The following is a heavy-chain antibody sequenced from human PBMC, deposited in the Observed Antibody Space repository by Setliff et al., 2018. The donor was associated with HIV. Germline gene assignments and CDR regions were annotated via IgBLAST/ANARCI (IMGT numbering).Heavy chain of an antibody. CDR2: ISGSGGNT. J-gene: IGHJ5*02. V-gene: IGHV3-23*01. CDR1: GFSLSDYY. Sequence: GGSLRLSCAASGFSLSDYYMSWVRQAPGKGLAWVSTISGSGGNTYDADSVKGRFTISRDNSNNMLFLQMNSLRTEDTAVYYCARSGGDCSGISCYSLWFDPWGHGTLVTVSS. CDR3: ARSGGDCSGISCYSLWFDP. D-gene: IGHD2-15*01.